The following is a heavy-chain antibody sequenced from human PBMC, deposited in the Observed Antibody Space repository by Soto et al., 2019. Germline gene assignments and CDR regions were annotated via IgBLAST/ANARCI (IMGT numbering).Heavy chain of an antibody. CDR3: AKDGSHNFDY. J-gene: IGHJ4*02. Sequence: QVQLVESGGGVVQPGRSLRLSCAASGFTFSHYAMHWVRHDPGKGLEWVALMSYDGSNEYYEDSVKGRFTISRDNSKNPLYLQMNSLRAEDTAVYYCAKDGSHNFDYWGQGTLVTVSS. D-gene: IGHD1-26*01. CDR2: MSYDGSNE. CDR1: GFTFSHYA. V-gene: IGHV3-30*18.